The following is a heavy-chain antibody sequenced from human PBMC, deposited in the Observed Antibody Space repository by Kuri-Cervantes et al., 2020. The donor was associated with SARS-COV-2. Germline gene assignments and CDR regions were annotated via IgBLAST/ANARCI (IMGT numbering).Heavy chain of an antibody. V-gene: IGHV3-48*04. D-gene: IGHD3-9*01. CDR3: ARDGYYDILTGYPDAFDI. CDR2: ISSSSTI. J-gene: IGHJ3*02. Sequence: GESLKISCAASGFTFSSYSMNWVRQAPGKGLEWVSYISSSSTIYYADSVKGRFTISRDNAKNSLYLQMNSLRAEDTAVYYCARDGYYDILTGYPDAFDIWGQGTMVTVSS. CDR1: GFTFSSYS.